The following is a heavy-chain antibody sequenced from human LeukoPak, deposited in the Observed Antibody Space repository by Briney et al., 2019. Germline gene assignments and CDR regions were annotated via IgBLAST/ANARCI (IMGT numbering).Heavy chain of an antibody. J-gene: IGHJ6*04. CDR3: AELGITMIGGV. V-gene: IGHV3-11*04. Sequence: GGSPRLSCAASGFTFSDHYMDWVRQAPGKGLEWVSYISSSGSTIYYADSVKGRFTISRDNAKNSLYLQMNSLRAEDTAVYYCAELGITMIGGVWGKGTTVTISS. CDR1: GFTFSDHY. D-gene: IGHD3-10*02. CDR2: ISSSGSTI.